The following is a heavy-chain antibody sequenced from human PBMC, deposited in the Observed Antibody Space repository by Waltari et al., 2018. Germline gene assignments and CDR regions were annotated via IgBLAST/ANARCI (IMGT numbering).Heavy chain of an antibody. CDR1: GGTFSSYA. D-gene: IGHD5-12*01. V-gene: IGHV1-69*08. CDR3: ASGATIPDAFDI. CDR2: IIPIFGTA. J-gene: IGHJ3*02. Sequence: QVQLVQSGAEVKKPGSSVKVSCKASGGTFSSYAISWVRQAPGQGLEWMGRIIPIFGTANYEQKFQGRVTSTAEKSTSTAYMELSSLRSEDTAVYYCASGATIPDAFDIWGQGTMVTVSS.